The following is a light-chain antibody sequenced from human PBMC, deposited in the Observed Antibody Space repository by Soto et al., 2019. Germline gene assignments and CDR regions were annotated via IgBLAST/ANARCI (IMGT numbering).Light chain of an antibody. CDR1: QRVDRW. V-gene: IGKV1-5*01. CDR3: QQYNSYPYT. CDR2: DAS. J-gene: IGKJ2*01. Sequence: DIQMTQSPATLSASVGDRVTITCRASQRVDRWLAWYQQKPGQAPKLLISDASTLESGVPSRFSGSGSVTGFTLTITSLQPDDFATYYCQQYNSYPYTFGQGTKVDIK.